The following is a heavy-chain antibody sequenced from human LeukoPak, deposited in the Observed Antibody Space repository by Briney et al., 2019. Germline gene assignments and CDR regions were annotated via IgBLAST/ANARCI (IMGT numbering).Heavy chain of an antibody. J-gene: IGHJ4*02. CDR1: GFTFSSYS. V-gene: IGHV3-21*01. Sequence: PGGSLRLSCAASGFTFSSYSMNWVRQAPGRGLEWVSSISSSSSYIYYADSVKGRFTIPRDNAKNSLYLQMNSLRAEDTAVYYCASDPDSPFDYWGQGTLVTVSS. CDR3: ASDPDSPFDY. CDR2: ISSSSSYI. D-gene: IGHD1-14*01.